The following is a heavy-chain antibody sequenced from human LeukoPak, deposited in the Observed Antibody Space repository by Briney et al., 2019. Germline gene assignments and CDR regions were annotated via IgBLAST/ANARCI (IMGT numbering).Heavy chain of an antibody. V-gene: IGHV1-2*02. D-gene: IGHD2-15*01. CDR1: GYTFTGYY. Sequence: AAVKVSCKASGYTFTGYYMHWVRQAPGQGLEWMGWINPNSGGTNYAQKFQGRVTMTRDTSISTAYMELSRLRSDDTAVYYCARDHQYCSGGSCYVGSDYMDVWGKGTTVTISS. CDR2: INPNSGGT. CDR3: ARDHQYCSGGSCYVGSDYMDV. J-gene: IGHJ6*03.